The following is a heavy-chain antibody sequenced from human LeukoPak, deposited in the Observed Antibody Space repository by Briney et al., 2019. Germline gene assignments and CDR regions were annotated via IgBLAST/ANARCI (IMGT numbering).Heavy chain of an antibody. V-gene: IGHV3-66*04. CDR1: GFAVSSNY. D-gene: IGHD6-19*01. J-gene: IGHJ3*02. CDR3: ARPETQYSSGLDGFDI. CDR2: IYRDGSA. Sequence: GGSLRLSCAASGFAVSSNYMSWVRQAPGKGLECVLVIYRDGSAYYADSLQGRFTIFRDNSKNTVYLQMNSLRTEDTAVYYCARPETQYSSGLDGFDIWGQGTMVTVSS.